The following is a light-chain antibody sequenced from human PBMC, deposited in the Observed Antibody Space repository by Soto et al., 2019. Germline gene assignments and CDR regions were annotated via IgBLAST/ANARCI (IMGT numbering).Light chain of an antibody. V-gene: IGKV3-20*01. CDR1: QSVSSSY. J-gene: IGKJ4*01. Sequence: EIVLTQSPGTLSLSPGERATLSCRASQSVSSSYLAWYKQKPGQAPRLLIYGASSRATGIPDRFSGSGSGTDFTLTISSLEPAEFAVYYCQQYGSAPLTFGGWIKVEI. CDR3: QQYGSAPLT. CDR2: GAS.